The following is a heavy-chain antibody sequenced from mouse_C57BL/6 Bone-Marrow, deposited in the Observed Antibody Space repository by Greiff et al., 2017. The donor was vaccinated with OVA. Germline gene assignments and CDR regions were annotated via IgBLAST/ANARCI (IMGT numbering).Heavy chain of an antibody. Sequence: QVQLKQPGAELVKPGASVKLSCKASGYTFTSYWMHWVKQRPGRGLECIGRIDPNSGGTKYNEKFKSKATLTVDKPSSTAYMQLSSLTSEDSAVYYCARYYDYDWYFDVWGTGTTVTVSS. CDR2: IDPNSGGT. J-gene: IGHJ1*03. CDR3: ARYYDYDWYFDV. D-gene: IGHD2-4*01. CDR1: GYTFTSYW. V-gene: IGHV1-72*01.